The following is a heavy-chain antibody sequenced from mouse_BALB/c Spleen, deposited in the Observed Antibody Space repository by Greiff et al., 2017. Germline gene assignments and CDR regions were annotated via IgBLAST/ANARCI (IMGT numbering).Heavy chain of an antibody. CDR2: INSNGGST. Sequence: EVMLVESGGGLVQPGGSLKLSCAASGFTFSSYGMSWVRQTPDKRLELVATINSNGGSTYYPDSVKGRFTISRDNAKNTLYLQMSSLKSEDTAMYYCARDRTGRTGFGFAYWGQGTLVTVSA. CDR3: ARDRTGRTGFGFAY. D-gene: IGHD4-1*01. J-gene: IGHJ3*01. CDR1: GFTFSSYG. V-gene: IGHV5-6-3*01.